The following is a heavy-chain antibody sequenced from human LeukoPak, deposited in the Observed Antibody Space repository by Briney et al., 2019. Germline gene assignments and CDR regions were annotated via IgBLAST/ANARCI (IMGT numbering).Heavy chain of an antibody. V-gene: IGHV3-33*06. D-gene: IGHD2-15*01. CDR2: IWYDGSNK. Sequence: GRSLRLSCAASGFTFSSYGMHWVRQAPGKGLEWVAVIWYDGSNKYYADSVKGRFTISRDNSKNTLYLQMNSLRAEDTAMYYCAKEQRYCSGGSCYSGGFDYWGQGTLVTVSS. CDR1: GFTFSSYG. J-gene: IGHJ4*02. CDR3: AKEQRYCSGGSCYSGGFDY.